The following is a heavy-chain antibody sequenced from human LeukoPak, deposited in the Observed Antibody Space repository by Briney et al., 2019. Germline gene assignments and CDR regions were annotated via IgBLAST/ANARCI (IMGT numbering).Heavy chain of an antibody. CDR3: ARDPPPSYCGGDCPIYYYYMDV. V-gene: IGHV4-38-2*02. D-gene: IGHD2-21*02. Sequence: SETLSLTCAVSGYSISSGYYWGWIRQPPGKGLEWIGSIYHSGSTYYNPSLKSRVTISVDTSKNQFSLKLSSVTAADTAVYYCARDPPPSYCGGDCPIYYYYMDVWGKGTMVTVSS. J-gene: IGHJ6*03. CDR1: GYSISSGYY. CDR2: IYHSGST.